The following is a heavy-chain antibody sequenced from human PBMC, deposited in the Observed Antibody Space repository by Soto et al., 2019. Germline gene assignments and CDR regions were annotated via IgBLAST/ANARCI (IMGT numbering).Heavy chain of an antibody. CDR3: ARDRRDGRVGPFDY. V-gene: IGHV3-48*02. CDR1: GFTFNTYS. Sequence: PGGSLRLSCGASGFTFNTYSMNWVRQTPGKGLEWVAHISRGGGSIYYADSVKGRITISRDNAKNSVYLQINSLKDEDTAVYYCARDRRDGRVGPFDYWGQGTLVTVSS. CDR2: ISRGGGSI. J-gene: IGHJ4*02.